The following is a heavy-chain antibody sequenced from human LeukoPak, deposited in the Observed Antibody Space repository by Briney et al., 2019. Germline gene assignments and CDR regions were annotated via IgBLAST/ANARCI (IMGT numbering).Heavy chain of an antibody. J-gene: IGHJ4*02. CDR3: ARRRRGSGFDY. D-gene: IGHD3-3*01. CDR1: GGSISSSIYY. CDR2: IYYSGST. Sequence: KPSETLSLTCTVSGGSISSSIYYWGWIRQPPGKGLEWIGSIYYSGSTHYNASLKSRVTISVDTSKNQFSLKLSSVTAADTAVYYCARRRRGSGFDYWGQGTLVTVSS. V-gene: IGHV4-39*01.